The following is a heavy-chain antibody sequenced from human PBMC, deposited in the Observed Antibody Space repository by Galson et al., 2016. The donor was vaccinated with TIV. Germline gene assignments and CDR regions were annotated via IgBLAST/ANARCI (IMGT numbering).Heavy chain of an antibody. J-gene: IGHJ6*02. Sequence: SLRLSCAASGLPVSINYMTWVRQAPGKGLEWVSVISDGGNTYYPDSVKGRFTVSRDNSKNTLYLQMNSLRVEDTAVYYCARDRIVDATYYYYYYGMDVWGQGTAVTVSS. CDR3: ARDRIVDATYYYYYYGMDV. CDR1: GLPVSINY. D-gene: IGHD1-26*01. CDR2: ISDGGNT. V-gene: IGHV3-66*02.